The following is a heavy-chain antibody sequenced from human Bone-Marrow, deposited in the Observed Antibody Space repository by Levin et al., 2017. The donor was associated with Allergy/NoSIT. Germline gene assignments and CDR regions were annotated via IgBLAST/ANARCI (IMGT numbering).Heavy chain of an antibody. D-gene: IGHD6-19*01. V-gene: IGHV3-7*04. J-gene: IGHJ4*02. CDR1: GFSFSDCW. CDR3: ARGAGWVFDY. CDR2: IKQDGSED. Sequence: SLKISCVASGFSFSDCWMGWVRQAPGKGLEWVALIKQDGSEDYYVDSVKGRFSISRDNAKKSLYLQTNSLRVEDTALYYCARGAGWVFDYWGQGTLVTVSS.